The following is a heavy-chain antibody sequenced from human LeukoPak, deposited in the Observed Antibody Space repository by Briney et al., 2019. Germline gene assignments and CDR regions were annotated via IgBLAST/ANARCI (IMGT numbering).Heavy chain of an antibody. D-gene: IGHD6-19*01. V-gene: IGHV4-4*07. J-gene: IGHJ6*02. CDR3: ARHADSTVAGTVYYYYYYGMDV. Sequence: SETLSLTCTVSGDSISHYYWNWIRQPAGKGLEWIGRIYTSGNTNYNPSLKSRVTISVDTSKNQFSLKLSSVTAADTAVYYCARHADSTVAGTVYYYYYYGMDVWGQGTTVTVSS. CDR1: GDSISHYY. CDR2: IYTSGNT.